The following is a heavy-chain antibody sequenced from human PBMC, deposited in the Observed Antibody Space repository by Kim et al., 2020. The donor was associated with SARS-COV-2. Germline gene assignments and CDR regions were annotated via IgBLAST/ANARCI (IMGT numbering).Heavy chain of an antibody. CDR2: INSDGSST. V-gene: IGHV3-74*01. D-gene: IGHD3-9*01. Sequence: GGSLRLSCAASGFTFSSYWMHWVRQAPGKGLVWVSRINSDGSSTSYADSVKGRFTISRDNAKNTLYLQMNSLRAEDTAVYYCAREGILTGYSPYYYYGMDVWGQGTTVTVSS. CDR3: AREGILTGYSPYYYYGMDV. J-gene: IGHJ6*02. CDR1: GFTFSSYW.